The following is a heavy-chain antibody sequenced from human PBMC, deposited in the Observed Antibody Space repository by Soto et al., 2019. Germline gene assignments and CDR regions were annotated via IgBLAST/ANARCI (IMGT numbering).Heavy chain of an antibody. CDR2: IYSGGTT. CDR3: ASDTIAMIWTAFDI. CDR1: GFSVRSNY. J-gene: IGHJ3*02. D-gene: IGHD3-22*01. Sequence: GGSLRLPCAACGFSVRSNYMSWVRQAPGKGLEWVPVIYSGGTTYYADSVKGRFTISRDNSKNTLYLQMNSLRAEDTAVYYCASDTIAMIWTAFDIWGQGTMVTVSS. V-gene: IGHV3-53*01.